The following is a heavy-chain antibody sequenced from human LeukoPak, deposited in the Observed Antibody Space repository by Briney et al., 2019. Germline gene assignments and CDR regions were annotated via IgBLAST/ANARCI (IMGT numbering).Heavy chain of an antibody. V-gene: IGHV1-2*06. CDR1: GYTFSGYY. D-gene: IGHD1-20*01. Sequence: GASVKVSCKASGYTFSGYYMHWVRQAPGQGLEWMGRINPNSGGTNYAQKFQGRVTITRDTSISTAYMELSRLRSDDTAVYYCARDEDNWIAIDYWGQGTLVTVSS. CDR2: INPNSGGT. CDR3: ARDEDNWIAIDY. J-gene: IGHJ4*02.